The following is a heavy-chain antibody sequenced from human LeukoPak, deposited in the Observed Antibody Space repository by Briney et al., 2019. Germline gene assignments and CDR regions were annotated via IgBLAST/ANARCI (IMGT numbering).Heavy chain of an antibody. CDR3: ARRGIAVAGPFDY. CDR1: GFTFSSYS. V-gene: IGHV3-21*01. Sequence: GGSLRLSCAASGFTFSSYSMNWVRQAPGKGLEWGSSISSGTSYIYYADSVKGRFTISRDNAKNSLYLQMNSLRAEDTAVYYCARRGIAVAGPFDYWGQGTLVTISS. J-gene: IGHJ4*02. CDR2: ISSGTSYI. D-gene: IGHD6-19*01.